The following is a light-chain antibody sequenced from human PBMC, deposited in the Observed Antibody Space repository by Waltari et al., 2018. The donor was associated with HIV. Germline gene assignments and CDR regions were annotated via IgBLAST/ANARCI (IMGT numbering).Light chain of an antibody. CDR2: QDS. J-gene: IGLJ1*01. CDR1: KLGDKY. V-gene: IGLV3-1*01. Sequence: SYELTQPLSVSVSPGQTASITCPGDKLGDKYASWYQQKPGQSPVLVIYQDSKRPSGIPERVSGSNAGNTATLTISGTQAMDEADYYCQAWDSSTSYVFGTGTKVTVL. CDR3: QAWDSSTSYV.